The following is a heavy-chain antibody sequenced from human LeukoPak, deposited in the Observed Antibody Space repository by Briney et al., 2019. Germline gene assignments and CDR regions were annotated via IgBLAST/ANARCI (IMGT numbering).Heavy chain of an antibody. V-gene: IGHV3-30*18. Sequence: GGSLRLSCAASGFTFSSYGMHWVRQAPGKGLEWVAVISYDGSNKYYADSVKGRFTISRDNSKNTLYLQMNSLRAEDTAVYYCAKDVSYCSSTSCYYFDYWGQGTLVTVSS. CDR3: AKDVSYCSSTSCYYFDY. CDR2: ISYDGSNK. D-gene: IGHD2-2*01. J-gene: IGHJ4*02. CDR1: GFTFSSYG.